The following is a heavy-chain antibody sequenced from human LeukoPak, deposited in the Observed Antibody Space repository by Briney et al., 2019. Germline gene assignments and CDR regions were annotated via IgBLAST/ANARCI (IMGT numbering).Heavy chain of an antibody. CDR1: GGSISSYY. CDR3: ARSHGSGSYYYYMDV. CDR2: IYTSGST. Sequence: SETLSLTCTVSGGSISSYYWSWIRQPAGKGLEWIGRIYTSGSTHYNPSLKSRVTMSVDTSKNQFSLKLSSVTAADTAVYYCARSHGSGSYYYYMDVWGKGTTVTVSS. V-gene: IGHV4-4*07. J-gene: IGHJ6*03. D-gene: IGHD3-10*01.